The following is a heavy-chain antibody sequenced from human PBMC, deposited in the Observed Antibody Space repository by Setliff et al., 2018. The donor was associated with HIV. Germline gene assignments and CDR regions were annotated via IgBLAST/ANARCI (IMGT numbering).Heavy chain of an antibody. CDR2: INHSGST. CDR1: GGSFSGYY. CDR3: ARDDRCSGYVKSALDAFDI. J-gene: IGHJ3*02. Sequence: SETLSLTCAVYGGSFSGYYWSWIRQPPGKGLEWIGEINHSGSTNYNPSLKSRVTISLDTSKNQFSLRLTSVAATDTAVYYCARDDRCSGYVKSALDAFDIWGRGTMVTVSS. V-gene: IGHV4-34*01. D-gene: IGHD3-22*01.